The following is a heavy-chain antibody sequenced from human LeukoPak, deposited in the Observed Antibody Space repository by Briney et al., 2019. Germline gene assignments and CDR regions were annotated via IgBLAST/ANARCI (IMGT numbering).Heavy chain of an antibody. CDR1: GGSISSYY. Sequence: SETLSLTCTVSGGSISSYYWSWIRQPPGKGLEWIGYIYYSGITNYSPSLKSRVTISIDTSKNQFSLKLSSVTAADTAVYYCARHSYYYYGMDVWGQGTTVTVSS. J-gene: IGHJ6*02. CDR3: ARHSYYYYGMDV. CDR2: IYYSGIT. V-gene: IGHV4-59*08.